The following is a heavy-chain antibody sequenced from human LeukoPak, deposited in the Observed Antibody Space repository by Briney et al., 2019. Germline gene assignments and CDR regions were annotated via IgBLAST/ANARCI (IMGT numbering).Heavy chain of an antibody. CDR3: ARDSPPDY. V-gene: IGHV3-48*03. J-gene: IGHJ4*02. CDR1: GCTFSSYE. Sequence: PGGSLRLSCAASGCTFSSYEMNWGRQAPGKGMEWVSYISSSSSTIYYADPVKGRFTIYRENAKNKQYPQMNSLRPEDRAVFYYARDSPPDYWGQGTLVTVSS. CDR2: ISSSSSTI.